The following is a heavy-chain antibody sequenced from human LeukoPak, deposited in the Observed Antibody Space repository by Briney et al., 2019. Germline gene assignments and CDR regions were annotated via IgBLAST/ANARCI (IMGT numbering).Heavy chain of an antibody. CDR3: ARETDFWSGYPYYFDY. CDR1: GGSISSYY. V-gene: IGHV4-4*07. J-gene: IGHJ4*02. Sequence: SETLSHTCTVSGGSISSYYWSWIRQPAGKGLEWIGRIYTSGSTNYNPSLKSRVTMSVDTSKNQFSLKLSSVTAADTAVYYCARETDFWSGYPYYFDYWGQGTLVTVSS. CDR2: IYTSGST. D-gene: IGHD3-3*01.